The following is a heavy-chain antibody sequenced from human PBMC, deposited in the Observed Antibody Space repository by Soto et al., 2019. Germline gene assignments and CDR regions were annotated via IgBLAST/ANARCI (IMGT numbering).Heavy chain of an antibody. CDR1: GGTFSSYA. J-gene: IGHJ6*02. D-gene: IGHD6-13*01. Sequence: SVKVSCKASGGTFSSYAISWVRQAPGQGLEWMGGIIPIFGTANYAQKFQGRVTITADESTSTAYMELSSLRSEDTAVYYCASYSSSWLPHYYYYYRMDVWGQGTTVTVSS. V-gene: IGHV1-69*13. CDR2: IIPIFGTA. CDR3: ASYSSSWLPHYYYYYRMDV.